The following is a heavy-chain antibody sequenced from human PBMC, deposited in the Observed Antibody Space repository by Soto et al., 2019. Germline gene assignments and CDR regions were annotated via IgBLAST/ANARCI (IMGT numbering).Heavy chain of an antibody. V-gene: IGHV1-24*01. CDR3: ATTYCSGGSCYSEDNWFDP. D-gene: IGHD2-15*01. Sequence: QVQLVQSGAEVKKPGASVKVSCKVSGYTLTELSMHWVRQAPGKGLEWMGGFDPEDGETIYAQKFQGRVTMTEDTSTDTAYMELSSLRSEDTAVYYYATTYCSGGSCYSEDNWFDPWGQGTLVTVSS. J-gene: IGHJ5*02. CDR2: FDPEDGET. CDR1: GYTLTELS.